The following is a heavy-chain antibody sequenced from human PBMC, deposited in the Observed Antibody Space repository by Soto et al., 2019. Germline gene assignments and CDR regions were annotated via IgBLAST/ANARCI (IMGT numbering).Heavy chain of an antibody. CDR2: IYPGDSDT. CDR1: GNRFTTYW. Sequence: PGESLKISCQGSGNRFTTYWIAWVRQMPGKGLEWLGIIYPGDSDTRYSPPFQGQVTISADKSISTAYLQWSSLKASDTAMYYCARQGYTYGYDYWGQGTQVTVSS. V-gene: IGHV5-51*01. J-gene: IGHJ4*02. CDR3: ARQGYTYGYDY. D-gene: IGHD5-18*01.